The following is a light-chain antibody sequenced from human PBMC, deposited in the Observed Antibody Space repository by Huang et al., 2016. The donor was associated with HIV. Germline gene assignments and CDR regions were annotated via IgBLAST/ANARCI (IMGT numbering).Light chain of an antibody. V-gene: IGKV3-20*01. CDR2: GAS. J-gene: IGKJ4*02. Sequence: EVVLTQSPGTLSLSPGKIVALSCRASETIASNYLAWYRQSPGQAPRLLIYGASNRATDTPDRFSGSGSGTDFTLTITKLEPEDSAVYYCQQYGTSPLTFGEGTRVEIK. CDR1: ETIASNY. CDR3: QQYGTSPLT.